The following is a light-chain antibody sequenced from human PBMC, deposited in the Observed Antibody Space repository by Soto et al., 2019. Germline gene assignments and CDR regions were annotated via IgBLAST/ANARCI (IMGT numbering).Light chain of an antibody. J-gene: IGKJ1*01. CDR3: QQRSNWLWT. CDR2: DAS. Sequence: EIVLTQSPATLSLSPGERATLSCRASQSVSSYLAWYQQKPGQAPRLLIYDASNRATGIPARFSGSGSGTDFTLTISSLEPEDFAVYYCQQRSNWLWTFGQGTKVEFK. CDR1: QSVSSY. V-gene: IGKV3-11*01.